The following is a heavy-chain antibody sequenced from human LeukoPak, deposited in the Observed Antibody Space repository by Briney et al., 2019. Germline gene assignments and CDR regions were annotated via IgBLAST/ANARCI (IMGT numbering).Heavy chain of an antibody. D-gene: IGHD6-13*01. Sequence: KGGESLQISCKGSGYSFTSYWIGWVRQVPGKGLEWMGIIYPGDSDTRYSPSFQGQVTISADKSISTAYLQWSSLKASDTAMYYCARRVYSSSWYWFDPWGQGTLVTVSS. J-gene: IGHJ5*02. CDR3: ARRVYSSSWYWFDP. CDR1: GYSFTSYW. V-gene: IGHV5-51*01. CDR2: IYPGDSDT.